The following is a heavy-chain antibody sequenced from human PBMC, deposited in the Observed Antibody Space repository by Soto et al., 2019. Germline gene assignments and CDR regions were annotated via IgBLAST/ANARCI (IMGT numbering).Heavy chain of an antibody. CDR3: ARLPYSRVTTIVWYFDR. V-gene: IGHV4-4*02. CDR2: IYHSGST. D-gene: IGHD4-17*01. Sequence: QVQLQESGPGLVKPSDTLSLTCAVSGGSISSSNWWSWVRQPPGKGLEWIGEIYHSGSTNYNPSLQRRDTISVDTSKYQFSLQLSYVTAAYTHVYSCARLPYSRVTTIVWYFDRWGRGTLVTVSS. J-gene: IGHJ2*01. CDR1: GGSISSSNW.